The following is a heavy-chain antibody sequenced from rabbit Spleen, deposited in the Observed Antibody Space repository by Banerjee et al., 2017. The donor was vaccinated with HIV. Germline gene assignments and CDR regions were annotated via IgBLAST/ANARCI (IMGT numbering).Heavy chain of an antibody. Sequence: QEQLVESGGGLVKPEGSLTLTCKASGVSFSDKDVMCWVRPAPGKGLEWIACIDIGNSGFTYFTSWAKGRFTTTKTSSTTVDLKMTSLTAAYTATYFCARDTGTSFSSYGMDLWGQGTLVTVS. CDR3: ARDTGTSFSSYGMDL. CDR2: IDIGNSGFT. CDR1: GVSFSDKDV. J-gene: IGHJ3*01. V-gene: IGHV1S45*01. D-gene: IGHD7-1*01.